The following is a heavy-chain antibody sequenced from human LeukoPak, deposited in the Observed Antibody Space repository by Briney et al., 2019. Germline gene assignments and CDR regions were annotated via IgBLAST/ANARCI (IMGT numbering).Heavy chain of an antibody. CDR3: AKASSNWPYYFDY. CDR2: ISGSGGTT. J-gene: IGHJ4*02. CDR1: GFTFSSYG. D-gene: IGHD6-13*01. Sequence: TGGSLRLSCAASGFTFSSYGMSWVRQAPGKGLEWVSSISGSGGTTYYADSVKGRFTISRDNSKNTLYLQMNSLRADDTAVYYCAKASSNWPYYFDYWGQGTLVTVSS. V-gene: IGHV3-23*01.